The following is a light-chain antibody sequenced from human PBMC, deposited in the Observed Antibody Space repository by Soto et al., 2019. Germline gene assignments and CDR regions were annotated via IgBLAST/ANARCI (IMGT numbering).Light chain of an antibody. CDR1: SSDVGAYNY. CDR3: SSFSSSSTRYL. J-gene: IGLJ1*01. CDR2: GVS. V-gene: IGLV2-14*01. Sequence: QSVLTQPASVSGSPGQSITISCTGASSDVGAYNYVSWYQQHPGEAPKLMIFGVSNRPSGVSNRFSSSKSGNTASLTISGLQAEDEADYYCSSFSSSSTRYLLGTGTKVTVL.